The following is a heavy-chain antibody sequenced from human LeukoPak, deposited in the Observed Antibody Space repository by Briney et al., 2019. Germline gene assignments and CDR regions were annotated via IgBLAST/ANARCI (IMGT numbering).Heavy chain of an antibody. CDR1: GGSISSSSYY. V-gene: IGHV4-39*07. J-gene: IGHJ5*02. CDR3: ARDLRQEGWFDP. CDR2: IYYSGST. Sequence: SETLSLTCTVSGGSISSSSYYWGWIRQPPGKGLEWIGSIYYSGSTYYNPSLKSRVTISVDTSKNQFSLKLSSVTAADTAVYYCARDLRQEGWFDPWGQGTLVTVSS.